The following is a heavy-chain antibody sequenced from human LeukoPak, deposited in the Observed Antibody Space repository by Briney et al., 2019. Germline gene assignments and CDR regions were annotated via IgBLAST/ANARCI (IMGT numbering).Heavy chain of an antibody. V-gene: IGHV4-59*01. CDR2: IYYSGST. D-gene: IGHD5-12*01. Sequence: SETLSLTCTVSSGSISTYYWSWIRQPPGKGLEWIGYIYYSGSTNYNPSLKTRVTISVDTSKNQFSLKLSSVTAADTAVYYCARVRVATISKQNWFDPWGQGTLVTVSS. J-gene: IGHJ5*02. CDR1: SGSISTYY. CDR3: ARVRVATISKQNWFDP.